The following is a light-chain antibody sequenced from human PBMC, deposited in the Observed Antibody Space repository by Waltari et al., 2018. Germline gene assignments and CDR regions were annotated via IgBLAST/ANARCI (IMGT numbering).Light chain of an antibody. V-gene: IGLV1-51*01. J-gene: IGLJ2*01. CDR3: ATWDNNLKDVV. CDR2: DNN. CDR1: RSNSGNYY. Sequence: QSVLTQPPSVSAAPGQKVTISCSGSRSNSGNYYLTWYYPLPGAAPKLLIYDNNARPSGIPDRFSASKSGTSATLGITGLQIGDEADYYCATWDNNLKDVVFGGGTKLTVL.